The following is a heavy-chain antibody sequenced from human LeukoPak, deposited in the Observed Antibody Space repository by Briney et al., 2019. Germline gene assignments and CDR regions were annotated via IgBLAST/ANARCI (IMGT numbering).Heavy chain of an antibody. Sequence: GGSLRLSCAASGFTFSSYSMNWVRQAPGKGLEWVSAISTDAGETHYADSVKGRFTISRDNSKNTVSLQMSSLRAEDTALYYCAKGSGNGYGSGPFDYWGQGTLVTVSS. CDR1: GFTFSSYS. V-gene: IGHV3-23*01. CDR2: ISTDAGET. D-gene: IGHD3-10*01. J-gene: IGHJ4*02. CDR3: AKGSGNGYGSGPFDY.